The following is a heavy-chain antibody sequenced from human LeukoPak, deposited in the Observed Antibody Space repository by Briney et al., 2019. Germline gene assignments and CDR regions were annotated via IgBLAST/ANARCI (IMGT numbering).Heavy chain of an antibody. CDR2: ISSSSSYI. J-gene: IGHJ4*02. V-gene: IGHV3-21*01. CDR3: ARAGGGGSGSYYTYYFDY. D-gene: IGHD3-10*01. Sequence: GGSLRLSCAASGFTFSSYSMNWVRQAPGKGLEWGSSISSSSSYIYYADSVKGRFTISRDNAKNSLYLQMNSLRAEDTAVYYCARAGGGGSGSYYTYYFDYWGQGTLVTVSS. CDR1: GFTFSSYS.